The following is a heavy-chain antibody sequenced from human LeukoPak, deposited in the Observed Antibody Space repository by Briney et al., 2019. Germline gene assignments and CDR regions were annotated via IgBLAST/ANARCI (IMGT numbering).Heavy chain of an antibody. CDR2: IYYSGST. CDR1: GGSISSYY. CDR3: ARVRRSLRENYFDY. J-gene: IGHJ4*02. D-gene: IGHD3-3*01. Sequence: PSETLSLTCTVSGGSISSYYWSWIRQPPGKGLEWIGYIYYSGSTNYNPSLKSRVTISVDTSKNQFSLKLSSVTAADTAVYYCARVRRSLRENYFDYWGQGTLVTVSS. V-gene: IGHV4-59*01.